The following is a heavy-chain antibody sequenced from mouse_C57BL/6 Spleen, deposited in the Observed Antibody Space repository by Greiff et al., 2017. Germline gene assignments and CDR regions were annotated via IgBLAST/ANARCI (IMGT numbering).Heavy chain of an antibody. CDR3: AREDGSSYWYFDV. Sequence: EVQRVESGPGMVKPSQSLSLTCTVTGYSITSGYDWHWIRHFPGNKLEWMGYISYSGSTNYNPSLKSRISITHDTSKNHFFLKLNSVTTEDTATYYCAREDGSSYWYFDVWGTGTTVTVSS. V-gene: IGHV3-1*01. CDR1: GYSITSGYD. CDR2: ISYSGST. J-gene: IGHJ1*03. D-gene: IGHD1-1*01.